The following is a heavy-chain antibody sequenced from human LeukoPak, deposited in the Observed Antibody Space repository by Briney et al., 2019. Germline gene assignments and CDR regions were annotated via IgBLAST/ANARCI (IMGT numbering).Heavy chain of an antibody. D-gene: IGHD3-22*01. Sequence: GGSLRLSCAASGFTFSAFWMHWVRRAPGKGLVWVSHINSDGSGTRYADSVKGRFTISRDNARNTLYLQMNSLRAEDTAVYYCARGRVFDTSGHSVDYWGQGTLVTVSS. CDR3: ARGRVFDTSGHSVDY. V-gene: IGHV3-74*01. CDR1: GFTFSAFW. CDR2: INSDGSGT. J-gene: IGHJ4*02.